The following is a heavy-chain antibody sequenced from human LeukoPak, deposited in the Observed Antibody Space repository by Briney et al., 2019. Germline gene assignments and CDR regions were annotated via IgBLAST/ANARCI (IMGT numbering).Heavy chain of an antibody. CDR3: ARDYYDSSGYLVSFDY. J-gene: IGHJ4*02. CDR2: IYYSGST. V-gene: IGHV4-30-4*08. D-gene: IGHD3-22*01. CDR1: GGSISSGDYY. Sequence: SETLSLTCTVSGGSISSGDYYWRWLRQPPGKGLEWIGYIYYSGSTYYNPSLKSRVTISVDTSKNQFSLKLSSVTAADTAVYYCARDYYDSSGYLVSFDYWGQGTLVTVSS.